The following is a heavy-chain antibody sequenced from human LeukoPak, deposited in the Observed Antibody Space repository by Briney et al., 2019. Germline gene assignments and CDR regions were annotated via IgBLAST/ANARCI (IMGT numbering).Heavy chain of an antibody. CDR1: GFTFSSYG. V-gene: IGHV3-30*18. Sequence: GGSLRLSCAASGFTFSSYGMHWVRQAPGKGLEWVAVISCDGSNKYYADSVKGRFTISRDNSKNTLYLQMNSLRAEDTAVYYCAKDTAMVTEGGFDYWGQGTLVTVSS. CDR3: AKDTAMVTEGGFDY. D-gene: IGHD5-18*01. J-gene: IGHJ4*02. CDR2: ISCDGSNK.